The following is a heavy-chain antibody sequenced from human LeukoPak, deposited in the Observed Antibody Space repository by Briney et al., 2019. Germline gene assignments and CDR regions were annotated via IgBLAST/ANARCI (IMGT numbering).Heavy chain of an antibody. V-gene: IGHV3-21*01. CDR3: ARDSWDCSGGSCYSDDAFDI. J-gene: IGHJ3*02. Sequence: WVRQAPGKXXEWVSSSSSSSSYIYYADSVKGRFTISRDNAKNSLYLQMNSLRAEDTAVYYCARDSWDCSGGSCYSDDAFDIWGQGTMVTVSS. CDR2: SSSSSSYI. D-gene: IGHD2-15*01.